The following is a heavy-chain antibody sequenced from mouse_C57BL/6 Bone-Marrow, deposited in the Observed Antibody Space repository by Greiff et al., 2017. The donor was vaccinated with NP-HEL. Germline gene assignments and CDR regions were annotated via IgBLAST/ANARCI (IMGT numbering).Heavy chain of an antibody. Sequence: QVQLKQPGAELVKPGASVKMSCKASGYTFTSYWITWVKQRPGQGLEWIGDIYPGSGSTNYNEKFKSKATLTVDTSSSTAYMQLSSLTSEDSAVYYCARSGYYGSYWYFDVWGTGTTVTVSS. J-gene: IGHJ1*03. V-gene: IGHV1-55*01. CDR3: ARSGYYGSYWYFDV. D-gene: IGHD1-1*01. CDR1: GYTFTSYW. CDR2: IYPGSGST.